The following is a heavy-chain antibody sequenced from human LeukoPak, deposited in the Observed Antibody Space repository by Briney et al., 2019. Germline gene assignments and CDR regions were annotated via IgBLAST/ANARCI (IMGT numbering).Heavy chain of an antibody. J-gene: IGHJ5*02. Sequence: GPKLFKPTQTLTLTCTFSGFSLSTSGEGVGWIRQPPGKALEWLALLYWEDDKRYTPALKSRLTITKDTTKNQVVLTMTNMDPVDTATYYCAHSPIYDFWSDLDPWGQGPLVTVSS. CDR2: LYWEDDK. CDR3: AHSPIYDFWSDLDP. V-gene: IGHV2-5*02. CDR1: GFSLSTSGEG. D-gene: IGHD3-3*01.